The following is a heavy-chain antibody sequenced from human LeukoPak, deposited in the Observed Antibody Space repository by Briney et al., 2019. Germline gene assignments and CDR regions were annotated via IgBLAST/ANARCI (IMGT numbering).Heavy chain of an antibody. J-gene: IGHJ4*02. CDR1: GYTFTSYY. V-gene: IGHV1-2*02. Sequence: AASVKVSCKASGYTFTSYYMHWVRQAPGQGLEWMGWINPNSGGTNYAQKFQGRVTMTRDTSISTAYMELSRLRSDDTAVYYCARDSPYSNHLDYWGQGTLVPVSS. CDR2: INPNSGGT. CDR3: ARDSPYSNHLDY. D-gene: IGHD4-11*01.